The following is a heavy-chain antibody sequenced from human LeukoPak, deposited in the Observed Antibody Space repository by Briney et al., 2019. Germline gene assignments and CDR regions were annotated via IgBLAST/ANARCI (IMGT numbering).Heavy chain of an antibody. CDR1: GGSISSYY. CDR3: ARDFGYGRLRDYGMDV. D-gene: IGHD5-12*01. J-gene: IGHJ6*02. V-gene: IGHV4-4*07. CDR2: IYTSGST. Sequence: PSETLSLTCTVSGGSISSYYWSWIRQPAGKGLEWIGRIYTSGSTNYNPSLESRVTMSVDTSKNQFSLKLSSVTAADTAVYYCARDFGYGRLRDYGMDVWGQGTTVTVSS.